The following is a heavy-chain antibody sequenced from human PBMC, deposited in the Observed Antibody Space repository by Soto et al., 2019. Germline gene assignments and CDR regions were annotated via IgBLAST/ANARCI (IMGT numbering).Heavy chain of an antibody. CDR1: GFTFSSYA. V-gene: IGHV3-23*01. Sequence: GGSLRLSCAASGFTFSSYAMSWVRQAPGKGLEWVSAISGSGGSTYYADSVKGRFTISRDNSKNTLYLQMNSLRAEDTAVYYCAKSTRIKFYDSSGLAPGYWGQGTLVTRLL. CDR3: AKSTRIKFYDSSGLAPGY. D-gene: IGHD3-22*01. J-gene: IGHJ4*02. CDR2: ISGSGGST.